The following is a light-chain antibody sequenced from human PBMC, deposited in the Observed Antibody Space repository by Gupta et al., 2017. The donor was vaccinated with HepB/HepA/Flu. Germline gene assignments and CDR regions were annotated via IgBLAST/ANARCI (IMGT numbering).Light chain of an antibody. CDR2: KAS. V-gene: IGKV1-5*03. J-gene: IGKJ1*01. CDR3: QQYTSYSGT. CDR1: PSISSW. Sequence: DIQMTQSPSSLSASVGDRVTIPCRASPSISSWLAWYQQNPGKAPNLLIYKASSVESGVPSGFRGSGSGREFTLTISSLEPDDFGTYYCQQYTSYSGTFGQGTKVEIK.